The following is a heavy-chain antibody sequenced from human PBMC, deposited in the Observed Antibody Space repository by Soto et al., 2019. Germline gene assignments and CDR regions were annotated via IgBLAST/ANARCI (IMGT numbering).Heavy chain of an antibody. D-gene: IGHD3-10*01. CDR3: ARSAGRGFYY. CDR1: GGSLSGYY. J-gene: IGHJ4*02. CDR2: IHYSGTT. Sequence: QVQLQESGPGLVKPSETLSLSCIVSGGSLSGYYWNWIRQPPGKGLEWIGNIHYSGTTNYNPSLKSRVTMSVDTSKNQFSLKLSSVIAADTAVYYCARSAGRGFYYWGQGTLVTVSS. V-gene: IGHV4-59*01.